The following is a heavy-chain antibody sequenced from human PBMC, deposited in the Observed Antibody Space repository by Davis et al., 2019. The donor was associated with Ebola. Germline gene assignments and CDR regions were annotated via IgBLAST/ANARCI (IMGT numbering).Heavy chain of an antibody. D-gene: IGHD5-18*01. CDR2: INSDGSST. CDR1: GFTFSSYW. CDR3: AKPTVAWIQTPFDY. V-gene: IGHV3-74*01. J-gene: IGHJ4*02. Sequence: GESLKISCAASGFTFSSYWMHWVRQAPGKGLVWVSRINSDGSSTYYADSVKGRFTISRDNSKNTLYLQMNSLRAEDTAVYYCAKPTVAWIQTPFDYWGQGTLVTVSS.